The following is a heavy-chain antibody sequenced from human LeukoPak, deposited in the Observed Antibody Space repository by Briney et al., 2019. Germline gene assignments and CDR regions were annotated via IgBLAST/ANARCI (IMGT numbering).Heavy chain of an antibody. V-gene: IGHV3-23*01. Sequence: GGSLRLSCAASGFHFSTHGMNWVRQAPGKGLEWVSGISPSGDITYYADSVMGRFTISRDNRKSTVSLQMNSLRAEDTAVYYCLVSQWLSGLDAFDIWGQGTMVTVSS. CDR3: LVSQWLSGLDAFDI. J-gene: IGHJ3*02. D-gene: IGHD6-19*01. CDR2: ISPSGDIT. CDR1: GFHFSTHG.